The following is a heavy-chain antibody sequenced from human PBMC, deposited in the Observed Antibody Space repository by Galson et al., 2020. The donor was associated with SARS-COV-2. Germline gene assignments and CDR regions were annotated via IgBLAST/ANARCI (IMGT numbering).Heavy chain of an antibody. Sequence: SVTVSCQASGFTFTSSAVQWVRQARGQRLEWIGWIVVCSGNTNYAQNFQERVTITRDMSTNTAYMELSSLRSEDTAVYYCAALWAGMTTGGGYWGQGTLVTVSS. D-gene: IGHD4-17*01. CDR2: IVVCSGNT. CDR1: GFTFTSSA. CDR3: AALWAGMTTGGGY. V-gene: IGHV1-58*01. J-gene: IGHJ4*02.